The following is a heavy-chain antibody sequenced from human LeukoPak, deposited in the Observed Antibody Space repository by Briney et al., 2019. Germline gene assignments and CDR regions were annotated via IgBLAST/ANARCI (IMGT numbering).Heavy chain of an antibody. CDR3: ARDGGFDY. CDR2: INTGSGAT. D-gene: IGHD3-16*01. J-gene: IGHJ4*02. CDR1: GYTFTDSY. Sequence: ASVKVSCKASGYTFTDSYTHWVRQAPGEGLEWMGWINTGSGATNYAQNFQGRVTMTRDTSISTTYMELSRLTSDDTAVYYCARDGGFDYWGQGTLVTVSS. V-gene: IGHV1-2*02.